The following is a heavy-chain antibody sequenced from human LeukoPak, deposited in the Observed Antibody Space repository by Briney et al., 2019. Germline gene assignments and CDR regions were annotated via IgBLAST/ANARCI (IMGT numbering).Heavy chain of an antibody. D-gene: IGHD2-15*01. CDR3: ARDSDSGGGPFDY. CDR1: GFTFSSYA. Sequence: GRSLRLPCAASGFTFSSYAMHWVRQAPGKGLEWVAVISYDGSNKYYADSVKGRFTISRDNSKNTLYLQMNSLRAEDTAVYYCARDSDSGGGPFDYWGQGTLVTVSS. V-gene: IGHV3-30-3*01. J-gene: IGHJ4*02. CDR2: ISYDGSNK.